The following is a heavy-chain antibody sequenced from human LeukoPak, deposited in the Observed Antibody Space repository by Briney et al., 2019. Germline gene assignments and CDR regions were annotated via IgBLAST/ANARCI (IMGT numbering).Heavy chain of an antibody. V-gene: IGHV1-8*03. CDR2: MNPNSGNT. CDR1: GYTFTSYD. CDR3: ARGVDYDFWSGPGYYMDV. Sequence: ASVKVSCKASGYTFTSYDINWVRQATGQGLEWMGWMNPNSGNTGYAQKFQGRVTITRNTSISTAYMELSSLRSEDTAVYYCARGVDYDFWSGPGYYMDVWGKGTTVTVSS. J-gene: IGHJ6*03. D-gene: IGHD3-3*01.